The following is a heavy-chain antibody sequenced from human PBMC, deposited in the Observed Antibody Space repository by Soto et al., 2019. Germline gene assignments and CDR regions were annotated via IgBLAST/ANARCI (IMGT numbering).Heavy chain of an antibody. V-gene: IGHV3-74*01. CDR3: TRDRPGHQHYFDY. D-gene: IGHD2-2*01. CDR1: GFTIKNYA. CDR2: INTDGTGT. J-gene: IGHJ4*02. Sequence: WGSLGLSCASSGFTIKNYAMPWARQPPGKGLEWVSRINTDGTGTSYADSVKGRFTISRDNAKNTLYLQMNSLSAEDTAIYSCTRDRPGHQHYFDYCGQRNMVTVSS.